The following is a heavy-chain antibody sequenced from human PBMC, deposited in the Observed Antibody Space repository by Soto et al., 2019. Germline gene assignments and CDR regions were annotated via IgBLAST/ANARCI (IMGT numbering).Heavy chain of an antibody. Sequence: QVQLVQSGAEVKKPGPSVKVSCKASGGTFSSYAISWVRQAPGQGLEWMGGIIPIFGTANYAQKFQGRVTITADESTSTAYMELSSLRSEDTAVYYCAREVSGGSYHQPFDYWGQGTLVTVSS. D-gene: IGHD1-26*01. V-gene: IGHV1-69*01. J-gene: IGHJ4*02. CDR3: AREVSGGSYHQPFDY. CDR1: GGTFSSYA. CDR2: IIPIFGTA.